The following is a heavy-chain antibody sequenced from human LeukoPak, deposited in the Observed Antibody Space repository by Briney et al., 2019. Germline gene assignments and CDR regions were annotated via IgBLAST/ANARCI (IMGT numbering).Heavy chain of an antibody. CDR1: GFTFSSYD. D-gene: IGHD6-19*01. V-gene: IGHV3-23*01. Sequence: GGSLRLSCAASGFTFSSYDMTWVRRAPGRGLEWVSSIRPSGDNTYYGGSVKGRFTISRDNSKNTVYLQMNNMRVDDTAVYYCARVAGWHWFDPWGQGTLVTVSS. CDR2: IRPSGDNT. CDR3: ARVAGWHWFDP. J-gene: IGHJ5*02.